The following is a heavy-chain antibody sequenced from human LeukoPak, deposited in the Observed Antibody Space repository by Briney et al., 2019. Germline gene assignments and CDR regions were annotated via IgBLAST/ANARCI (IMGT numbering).Heavy chain of an antibody. CDR2: ISGGGGST. D-gene: IGHD6-13*01. CDR1: GFTFSSYA. Sequence: GGSLRLSCVASGFTFSSYAMSWVRQAPGKGLEWVSAISGGGGSTYYADSVKGRFTISRDNSKKTLYLQMNSLRAEDTAVCYCAKEISAAAAVRSKLFDYWGQGTLVTVSS. CDR3: AKEISAAAAVRSKLFDY. J-gene: IGHJ4*02. V-gene: IGHV3-23*01.